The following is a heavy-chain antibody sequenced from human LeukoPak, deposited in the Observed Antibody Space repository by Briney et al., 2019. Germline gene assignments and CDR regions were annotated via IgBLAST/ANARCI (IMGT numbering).Heavy chain of an antibody. D-gene: IGHD6-19*01. V-gene: IGHV3-7*01. CDR1: GFNFRTKW. CDR2: LNEDGSEK. Sequence: GGSLKLSCTASGFNFRTKWMSWVRQPPGKGLEWVANLNEDGSEKYYVDSLKGRFTITRDNAENSLYLHMNSLRAEDTAVYYCARGGAGYYFDSWGQGTLLTVPS. J-gene: IGHJ4*02. CDR3: ARGGAGYYFDS.